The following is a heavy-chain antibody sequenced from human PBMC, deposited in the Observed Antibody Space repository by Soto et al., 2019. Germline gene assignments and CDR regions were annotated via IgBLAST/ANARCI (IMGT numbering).Heavy chain of an antibody. CDR2: INSDGSST. V-gene: IGHV3-74*01. CDR1: GFTFSSYW. D-gene: IGHD2-2*02. CDR3: ARGYCSSTSCYIFSGYYYYYMDV. Sequence: GGSLRLSCAASGFTFSSYWMHWVRQAPGKGLVWVSRINSDGSSTSYADSVKGRFTISRDNAKNTLYLQMNSLRAEDTAVYYCARGYCSSTSCYIFSGYYYYYMDVWGKGTTVTVSS. J-gene: IGHJ6*03.